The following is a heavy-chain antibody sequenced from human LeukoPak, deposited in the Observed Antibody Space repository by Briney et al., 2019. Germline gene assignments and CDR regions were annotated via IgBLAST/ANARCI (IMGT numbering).Heavy chain of an antibody. Sequence: GGSLRLSCAASGFTFSSYWMSWVRQAPGKGLEWVSYISSSSSTIYYADSVKGRFTISRDNSKNTLYLQMNSLRAEDTAVYYCARDYLYYYGSGSRPYYYYYMDVWGKGTTVTISS. D-gene: IGHD3-10*01. CDR2: ISSSSSTI. J-gene: IGHJ6*03. CDR1: GFTFSSYW. CDR3: ARDYLYYYGSGSRPYYYYYMDV. V-gene: IGHV3-48*01.